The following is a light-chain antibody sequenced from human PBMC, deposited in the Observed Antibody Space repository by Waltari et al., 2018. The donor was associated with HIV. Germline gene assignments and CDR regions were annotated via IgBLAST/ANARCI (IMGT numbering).Light chain of an antibody. J-gene: IGKJ2*01. CDR1: QSISTY. V-gene: IGKV1-39*01. CDR2: AAS. CDR3: QQSYSTPHYT. Sequence: DIQLTQSPSSLSASVGDSVTITCRASQSISTYLNWYQQKPGKAPNLLIFAASNLRVGVPPRFSGSGSGTDFSLTISSLQPEDFATYYCQQSYSTPHYTFGQGTKLEI.